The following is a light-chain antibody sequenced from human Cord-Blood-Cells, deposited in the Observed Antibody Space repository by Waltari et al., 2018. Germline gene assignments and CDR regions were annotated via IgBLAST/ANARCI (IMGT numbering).Light chain of an antibody. CDR2: EGS. Sequence: QSALTQPASVSGSPGQSITISCTGPSSDVGSYNLVSWYQQHPGKAPKLMIYEGSRRHSGVSNRFSGSKAGNTASLTISGLQAEDEADYYCCSYAGSSTWVFGGGTKLTVL. CDR1: SSDVGSYNL. J-gene: IGLJ3*02. CDR3: CSYAGSSTWV. V-gene: IGLV2-23*01.